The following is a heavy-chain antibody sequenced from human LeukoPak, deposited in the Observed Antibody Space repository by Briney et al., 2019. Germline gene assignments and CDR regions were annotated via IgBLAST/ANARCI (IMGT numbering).Heavy chain of an antibody. CDR2: INHSGST. J-gene: IGHJ4*02. CDR1: GGSFSGYY. V-gene: IGHV4-34*01. CDR3: ATTSRPLSRFDY. D-gene: IGHD3-16*02. Sequence: SETLSPTCAVYGGSFSGYYWSWIRQPPGKGLEWIGEINHSGSTNYNPSLKSRVTISVDTSKNQFSLELSSVTAADTAVYYCATTSRPLSRFDYWGQGTLVTVSS.